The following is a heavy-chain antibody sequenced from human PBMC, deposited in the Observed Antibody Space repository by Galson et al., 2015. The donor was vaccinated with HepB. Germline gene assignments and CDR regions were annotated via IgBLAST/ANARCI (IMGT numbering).Heavy chain of an antibody. CDR3: HCLGDSSSGAFDI. V-gene: IGHV3-23*01. Sequence: SLRLSCAASGFTFRKNAMSWVRQAPGKGLEWVSAISGSGDRTDYADSVRGRFTISRDNFKNMLFLQMNSLKSEDTALYYCHCLGDSSSGAFDIWGQGTMVTVSS. J-gene: IGHJ3*02. D-gene: IGHD3-22*01. CDR1: GFTFRKNA. CDR2: ISGSGDRT.